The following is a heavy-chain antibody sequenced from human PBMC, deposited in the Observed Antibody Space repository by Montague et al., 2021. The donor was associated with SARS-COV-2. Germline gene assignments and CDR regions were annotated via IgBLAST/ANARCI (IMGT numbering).Heavy chain of an antibody. Sequence: SETLSLTCAVYGGSFSGYYWGWIRQPPGKGLEWIGEINQSGSTNYNPSLKSRVTLPVDTSKKQFSLRLSSLTAADTAVYYCARVAGGYYHDSSAYFDYWGQGSLVTVSS. CDR2: INQSGST. D-gene: IGHD3-22*01. CDR1: GGSFSGYY. CDR3: ARVAGGYYHDSSAYFDY. J-gene: IGHJ4*02. V-gene: IGHV4-34*01.